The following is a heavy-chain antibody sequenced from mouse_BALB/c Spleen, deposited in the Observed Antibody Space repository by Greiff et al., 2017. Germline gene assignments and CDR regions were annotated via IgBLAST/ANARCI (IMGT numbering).Heavy chain of an antibody. J-gene: IGHJ4*01. CDR3: ARLGRGDYYAMDY. D-gene: IGHD4-1*01. V-gene: IGHV5-6-5*01. CDR2: ISSGGST. Sequence: EVKVVESGGGLVKPGGSLKLSCAASGFTFSSYAMSWVRQTPEKRLEWVASISSGGSTYYPDSVKGRFTISRDNARNILYLQMSSLRSEDTAMYYCARLGRGDYYAMDYWGQGTSVTVSS. CDR1: GFTFSSYA.